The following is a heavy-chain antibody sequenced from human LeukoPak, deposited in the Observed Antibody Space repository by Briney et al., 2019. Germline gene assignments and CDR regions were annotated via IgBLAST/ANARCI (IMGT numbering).Heavy chain of an antibody. CDR1: GFAFSGYA. Sequence: GGSLRLSCNVSGFAFSGYAMSWFRQAPGKGLEWVSSIISSSLDIEYGDSVKGRFTISRDNAKNSLYLQMNSLRAEDTALYYCAKDSVPNAPLSYPLYFQHWGQGTLVTVSS. CDR2: IISSSLDI. D-gene: IGHD1-26*01. J-gene: IGHJ1*01. CDR3: AKDSVPNAPLSYPLYFQH. V-gene: IGHV3-21*04.